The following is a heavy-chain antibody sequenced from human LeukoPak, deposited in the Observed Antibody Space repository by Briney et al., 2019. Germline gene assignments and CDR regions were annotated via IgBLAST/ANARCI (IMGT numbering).Heavy chain of an antibody. V-gene: IGHV3-23*01. CDR3: AKPTQPHTWINWFDP. Sequence: RGSLRLSCAASGFTFSSYAMSWVRQAPGKGLEWVSAISGSGGSTYYADSVKGRFTISRDNSKNTLYLQMNSLRAEDTAVYYCAKPTQPHTWINWFDPWGQGTLVTVSS. J-gene: IGHJ5*02. CDR2: ISGSGGST. D-gene: IGHD5-12*01. CDR1: GFTFSSYA.